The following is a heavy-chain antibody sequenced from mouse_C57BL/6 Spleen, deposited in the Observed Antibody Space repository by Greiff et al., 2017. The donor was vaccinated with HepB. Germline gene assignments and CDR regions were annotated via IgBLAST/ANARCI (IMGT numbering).Heavy chain of an antibody. CDR3: AGYDWFAY. J-gene: IGHJ3*01. V-gene: IGHV1-55*01. CDR1: GYTFTSYW. Sequence: VQLQQSGAELVKPGASVKMSCKASGYTFTSYWITWVKQRPGQGLEWIGDIHPGSGSTNYNDKFKSKATLTVDTSSSTAYMQLSSLTSEASAVYYCAGYDWFAYWGQGTLVTVSA. D-gene: IGHD2-14*01. CDR2: IHPGSGST.